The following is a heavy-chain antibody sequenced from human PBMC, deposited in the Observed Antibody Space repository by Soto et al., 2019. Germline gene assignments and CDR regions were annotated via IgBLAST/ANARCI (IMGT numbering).Heavy chain of an antibody. CDR2: IYYSGST. CDR3: ARDTVPKYGMDV. J-gene: IGHJ6*02. D-gene: IGHD4-17*01. V-gene: IGHV4-30-4*01. CDR1: GGSINDFY. Sequence: PSETLSLPCTVSGGSINDFYWSWIRQHPGKGLEWIGYIYYSGSTYYNPSLKSRVTISVDTSKNQFSLKLSSVTAADTAVYYCARDTVPKYGMDVWGQGTTVTVSS.